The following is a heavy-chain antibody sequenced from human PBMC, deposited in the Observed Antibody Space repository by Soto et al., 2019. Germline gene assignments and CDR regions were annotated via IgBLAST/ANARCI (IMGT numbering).Heavy chain of an antibody. Sequence: QVQLVESGGGVVQPGRSLRLSCAASGFTFSSYGMHWVRQAPGKGLEWVAVISYDGSNKYYADSVKGRFTISRDNSKNTLYLPMSSPRSEDTAVYYCAKDQNWSGYYTGDYFDYWGQGTLVTVSS. CDR2: ISYDGSNK. CDR3: AKDQNWSGYYTGDYFDY. D-gene: IGHD3-3*01. V-gene: IGHV3-30*18. CDR1: GFTFSSYG. J-gene: IGHJ4*02.